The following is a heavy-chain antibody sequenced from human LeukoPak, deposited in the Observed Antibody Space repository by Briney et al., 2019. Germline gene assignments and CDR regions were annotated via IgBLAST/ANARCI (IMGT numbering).Heavy chain of an antibody. J-gene: IGHJ4*02. CDR3: ARHDYGDYSSFDY. Sequence: SETLSLTCSVSGGSISSSTYYWGWIRQPPGKGLEWIGSIYYSGSTYYNPSLKSRVTISVDTSKNQFSLKLNSVTAADTAVYYCARHDYGDYSSFDYWGQGTLVTVSS. CDR2: IYYSGST. D-gene: IGHD4-17*01. CDR1: GGSISSSTYY. V-gene: IGHV4-39*01.